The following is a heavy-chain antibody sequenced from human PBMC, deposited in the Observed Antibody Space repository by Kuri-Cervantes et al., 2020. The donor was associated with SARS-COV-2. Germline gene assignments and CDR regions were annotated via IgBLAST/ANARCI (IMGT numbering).Heavy chain of an antibody. CDR1: GFTFSSYS. CDR2: ISSSSSYI. Sequence: GESLNISCAASGFTFSSYSMNWVRQAPGKGLEWVSSISSSSSYIYYADSVKGRFTISRDNAKNSLYLQMNSLRAEDTAVYYCARGGYGDYYTYWGQGTLVTVSS. CDR3: ARGGYGDYYTY. D-gene: IGHD4-17*01. J-gene: IGHJ4*02. V-gene: IGHV3-21*01.